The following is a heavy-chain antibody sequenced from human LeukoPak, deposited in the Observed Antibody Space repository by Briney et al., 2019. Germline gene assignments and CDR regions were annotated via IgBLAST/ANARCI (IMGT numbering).Heavy chain of an antibody. CDR2: IYYNGRSGNT. CDR1: DDSISRRGYY. V-gene: IGHV4-31*03. D-gene: IGHD5/OR15-5a*01. Sequence: SETLSLTCSVSDDSISRRGYYWSWLRQRPGMGLEWMGYIYYNGRSGNTYYNLALKSRVTMSIDTGEKHFSLRLTSVTAADTAVYYCANSLPTVSTRNYFDYWGQGTLVIVSS. J-gene: IGHJ4*02. CDR3: ANSLPTVSTRNYFDY.